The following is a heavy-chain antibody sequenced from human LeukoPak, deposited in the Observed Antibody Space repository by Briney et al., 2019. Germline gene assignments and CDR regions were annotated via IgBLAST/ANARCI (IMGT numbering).Heavy chain of an antibody. V-gene: IGHV3-7*01. CDR2: IKEDGSLK. CDR3: ATTHRGYYYYYMDV. J-gene: IGHJ6*03. CDR1: GFVFSNFW. Sequence: GGSLRLSCAASGFVFSNFWMRWVRQAPGKGAEGVANIKEDGSLKNYVDSVEGRFTISRDNAKNTVYLQMNSLRAEDTAVYYCATTHRGYYYYYMDVWGKGTTVTISS. D-gene: IGHD3-10*01.